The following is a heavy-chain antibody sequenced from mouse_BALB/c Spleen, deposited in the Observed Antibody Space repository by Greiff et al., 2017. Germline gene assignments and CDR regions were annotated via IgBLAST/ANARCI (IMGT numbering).Heavy chain of an antibody. Sequence: VQVVESGPGLVQPSQSLSITCTVSGFSLTSYGVHWVRQSPGKGLEWLGVIWSGGSTDYNAAFISRLSISKDNSKSQVFFKMNSLQANDTAIYYCARNERRARYDYAMDYWGQGTSVTVSS. CDR3: ARNERRARYDYAMDY. D-gene: IGHD2-14*01. J-gene: IGHJ4*01. CDR1: GFSLTSYG. CDR2: IWSGGST. V-gene: IGHV2-2*02.